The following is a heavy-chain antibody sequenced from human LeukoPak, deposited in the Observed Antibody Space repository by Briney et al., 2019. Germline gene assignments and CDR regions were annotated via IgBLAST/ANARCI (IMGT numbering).Heavy chain of an antibody. CDR3: ARGSIVATRFDY. CDR2: IFYSGIT. CDR1: GDSITSYF. D-gene: IGHD5-12*01. V-gene: IGHV4-59*01. J-gene: IGHJ4*02. Sequence: SETLSLTCTVSGDSITSYFWSWIRQPPGKGLEWVGYIFYSGITNYNPSLKSRVTISVDTSKNQFSLKLSSVTAADTAVYYCARGSIVATRFDYWGQGTLVTVSS.